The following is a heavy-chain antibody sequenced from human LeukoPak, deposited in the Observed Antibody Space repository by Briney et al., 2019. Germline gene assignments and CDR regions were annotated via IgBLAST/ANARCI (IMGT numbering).Heavy chain of an antibody. CDR1: GGSISNSRFH. Sequence: SETLSLTCSVSGGSISNSRFHWGWIRQPPGKGLQWIGTIYYGVNTYYNPSLKSRVTISADMSKNEFSLTVSSVTAADTAVYYCANLPITPVGPVGAYDYYTMDVWGQGTTVTVSS. CDR3: ANLPITPVGPVGAYDYYTMDV. D-gene: IGHD4-23*01. V-gene: IGHV4-39*07. CDR2: IYYGVNT. J-gene: IGHJ6*02.